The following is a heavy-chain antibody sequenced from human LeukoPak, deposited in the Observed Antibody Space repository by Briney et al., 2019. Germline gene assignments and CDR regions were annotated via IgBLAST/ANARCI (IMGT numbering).Heavy chain of an antibody. J-gene: IGHJ6*03. CDR1: GGSISSYY. CDR2: IYHSGST. D-gene: IGHD3-22*01. Sequence: SETLSLTCTVSGGSISSYYWGWIRQPPGKGLEWIGSIYHSGSTYYNPSLKSRVTISVDTSKNQFSLKLSSVTAADTAVYYCARAGYYYDSSGYYIPYYYMDVWGKGTTVTISS. V-gene: IGHV4-39*07. CDR3: ARAGYYYDSSGYYIPYYYMDV.